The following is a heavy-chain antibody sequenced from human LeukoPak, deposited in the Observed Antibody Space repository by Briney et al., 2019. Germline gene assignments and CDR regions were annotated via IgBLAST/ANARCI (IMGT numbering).Heavy chain of an antibody. CDR2: IHSGGTT. J-gene: IGHJ4*02. Sequence: GGSLRLSCAASGLTVSNNFMSWVCQAPGKGLEWVSVIHSGGTTFYADSVKGRFTISRDNLQNTLYLQMSLLRTEDTAVYYCVRGHYAGSAFWGQGTLVTVSS. D-gene: IGHD2-2*01. CDR3: VRGHYAGSAF. V-gene: IGHV3-53*01. CDR1: GLTVSNNF.